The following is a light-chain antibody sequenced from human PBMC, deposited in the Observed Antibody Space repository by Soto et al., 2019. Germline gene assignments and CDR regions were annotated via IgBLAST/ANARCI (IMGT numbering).Light chain of an antibody. Sequence: QSALTQPRSVSGSPGQSVTISCTGTSSDVGNYNYVSWYRHHPGKAPKVLIYDVSKRPSGVPDRFSGSKSGNTASLTVSGLQAEDGADYYSSSYVGTYGLLFGGGTKLTVL. CDR3: SSYVGTYGLL. V-gene: IGLV2-11*01. CDR2: DVS. CDR1: SSDVGNYNY. J-gene: IGLJ2*01.